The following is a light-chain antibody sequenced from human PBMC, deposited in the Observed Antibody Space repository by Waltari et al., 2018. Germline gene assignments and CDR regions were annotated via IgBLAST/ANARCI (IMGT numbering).Light chain of an antibody. CDR1: QSVRNN. V-gene: IGKV3D-15*01. CDR3: QQYDNLIT. CDR2: YAS. J-gene: IGKJ5*01. Sequence: EIVVTQSPAALSLSPGDRVTISCRASQSVRNNFAWYQQKPGQAPRLLIFYASTRATGIPARFSGSGYGTEFTLTINTLQSEDVGMYYCQQYDNLITFGQGTRLEIK.